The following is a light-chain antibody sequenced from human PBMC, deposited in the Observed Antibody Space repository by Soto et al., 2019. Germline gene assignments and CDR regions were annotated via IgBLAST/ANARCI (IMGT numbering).Light chain of an antibody. V-gene: IGKV3-20*01. J-gene: IGKJ1*01. CDR2: GAS. CDR1: QSVSSSY. CDR3: HQRQSWPRT. Sequence: EIVLTQSPGTLSLSPGERATLSCRASQSVSSSYLAWYQQKPGQAPRLLIYGASTRATDIPARFSASGSGTDFTLTISDVQPEDFALYYCHQRQSWPRTFGQGTKVDIK.